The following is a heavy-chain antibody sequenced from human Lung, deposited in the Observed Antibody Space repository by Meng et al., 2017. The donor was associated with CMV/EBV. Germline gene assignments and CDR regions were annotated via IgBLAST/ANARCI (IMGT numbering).Heavy chain of an antibody. V-gene: IGHV4-31*03. CDR2: IYYSGST. D-gene: IGHD6-13*01. J-gene: IGHJ2*01. CDR3: ARPGAAAETEGFDL. CDR1: GGSISSGGYY. Sequence: SXTXSLXCTVSGGSISSGGYYWSWIRQHPGKGLEWIGYIYYSGSTYYNPPLKSRVTISVDTSKNQFSLKLSSVTAADTAVYYCARPGAAAETEGFDLWGRGXLVTVSS.